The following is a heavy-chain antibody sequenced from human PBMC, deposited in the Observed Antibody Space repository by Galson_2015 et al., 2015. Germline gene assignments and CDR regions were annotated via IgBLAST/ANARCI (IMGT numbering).Heavy chain of an antibody. V-gene: IGHV3-7*03. CDR3: ATRRGSGSYAGGLDC. Sequence: SLRLSCAASRFTFSSYWMSWVRQAPGKGLEWVANIRQDGDEKYSVDSVKGRFTISRDNAKNSLYLQMSSLRAEDTAVYYCATRRGSGSYAGGLDCWGQGTLVTVSS. CDR1: RFTFSSYW. CDR2: IRQDGDEK. D-gene: IGHD3-10*01. J-gene: IGHJ4*02.